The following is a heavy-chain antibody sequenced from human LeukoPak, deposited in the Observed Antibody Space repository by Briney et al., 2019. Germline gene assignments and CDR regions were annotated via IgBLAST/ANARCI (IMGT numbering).Heavy chain of an antibody. D-gene: IGHD2-15*01. V-gene: IGHV3-9*01. CDR2: ISWNSGSI. Sequence: GGSLRLSCAAPGFTLDDYALPWVRKAPGKGLEWVSGISWNSGSIGYADSVKGRFTISRDNAKNSLYLQMNSLRAEDTALYYCAKSVVVAASPFDYWGQGTLVTVSS. CDR1: GFTLDDYA. J-gene: IGHJ4*02. CDR3: AKSVVVAASPFDY.